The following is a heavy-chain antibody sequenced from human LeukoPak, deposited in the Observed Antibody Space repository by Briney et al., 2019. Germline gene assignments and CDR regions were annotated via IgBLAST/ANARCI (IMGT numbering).Heavy chain of an antibody. V-gene: IGHV4-38-2*02. Sequence: SETLSLTCTVSGYSISSGYYWGWIRQPPGKGLEWIGYIYDAGSTYYNPSLKSRVTISVDRSKNQFSLNLNSVTAADTAVYYCVSFSDVVGGVNWGQGTLVTVSS. J-gene: IGHJ4*02. CDR2: IYDAGST. CDR3: VSFSDVVGGVN. D-gene: IGHD3-10*01. CDR1: GYSISSGYY.